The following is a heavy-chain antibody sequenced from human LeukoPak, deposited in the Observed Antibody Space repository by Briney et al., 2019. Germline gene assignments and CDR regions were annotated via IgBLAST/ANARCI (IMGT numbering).Heavy chain of an antibody. CDR3: ARLDCTGDGCYNH. CDR2: VSSDGTT. D-gene: IGHD2-8*02. J-gene: IGHJ4*02. V-gene: IGHV4-59*08. Sequence: PSETLSLTCSVSGDSVTSYYWSWIRPPPGKGLEWIGYVSSDGTTNYTPSLRSRVIMSVDTAKNHISLSLTSLTAADTAIYYCARLDCTGDGCYNHWGRGTLVTVSS. CDR1: GDSVTSYY.